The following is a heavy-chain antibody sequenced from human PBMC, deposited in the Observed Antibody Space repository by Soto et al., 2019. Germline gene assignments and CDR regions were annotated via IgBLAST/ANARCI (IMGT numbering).Heavy chain of an antibody. Sequence: QVQLVQSGAEVKKPGASVKVSCKASGYTFTSYDINWVRQATGQGLEWMGWMNPNSGNTGYAQKSQGRVTMTGNTYISTAYMELSSLRSEDTAVYYCARAEGYCSGGSFYNWFYPYGQGTLDTVSP. V-gene: IGHV1-8*01. CDR2: MNPNSGNT. CDR1: GYTFTSYD. J-gene: IGHJ5*02. D-gene: IGHD2-15*01. CDR3: ARAEGYCSGGSFYNWFYP.